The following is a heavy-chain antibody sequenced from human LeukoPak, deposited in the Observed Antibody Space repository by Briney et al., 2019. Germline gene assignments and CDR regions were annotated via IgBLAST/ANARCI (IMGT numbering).Heavy chain of an antibody. J-gene: IGHJ4*02. CDR2: ISGSSGTT. V-gene: IGHV3-23*01. CDR3: ANVKDAYNSPFDY. Sequence: PGGPLRLSCAASGFTFSSYAMSWVRQAPGKGLEWVSAISGSSGTTYYADSVKGRFTLSRDSAKNTLYLQMNSLRAEDTAIYYCANVKDAYNSPFDYWGQGTLVTVSS. D-gene: IGHD5-24*01. CDR1: GFTFSSYA.